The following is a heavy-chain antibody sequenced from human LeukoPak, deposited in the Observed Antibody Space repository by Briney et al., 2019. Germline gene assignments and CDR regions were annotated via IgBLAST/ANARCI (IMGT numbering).Heavy chain of an antibody. Sequence: GGSLRLSCAASGFTFSSYAMSWVRQAPGKGLEWVSAISGSGGSTYYADSVKGRFTISRDNSKNTLYLQMNSLRAEDTAVYYCAKDAWYAEPTSRHKNAKHFDYWGQGTLVTVSS. CDR2: ISGSGGST. CDR3: AKDAWYAEPTSRHKNAKHFDY. V-gene: IGHV3-23*01. CDR1: GFTFSSYA. J-gene: IGHJ4*02. D-gene: IGHD1-14*01.